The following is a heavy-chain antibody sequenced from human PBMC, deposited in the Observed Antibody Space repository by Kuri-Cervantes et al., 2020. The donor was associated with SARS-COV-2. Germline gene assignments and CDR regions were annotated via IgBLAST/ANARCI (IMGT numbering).Heavy chain of an antibody. CDR3: AKDPTYYDFWSGPITFYWYFDL. Sequence: LSLTCAASGFTFSGYAMSWVRQAPGKGLEWVSAISGSGGSTYYADSVKGRFTISRDNSKNTLYLQMNSLRAEDTAVYYCAKDPTYYDFWSGPITFYWYFDLWGRGTLVTVSS. CDR1: GFTFSGYA. J-gene: IGHJ2*01. V-gene: IGHV3-23*01. D-gene: IGHD3-3*01. CDR2: ISGSGGST.